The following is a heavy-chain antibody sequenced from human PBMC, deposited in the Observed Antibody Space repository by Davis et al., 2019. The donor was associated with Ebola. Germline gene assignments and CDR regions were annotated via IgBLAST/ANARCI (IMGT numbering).Heavy chain of an antibody. D-gene: IGHD3-10*01. J-gene: IGHJ5*02. CDR3: ARDEGGEWLNWFDP. V-gene: IGHV4-39*07. CDR1: GGSISSSSYY. CDR2: IYYSGST. Sequence: PGGSLRLSCTASGGSISSSSYYWGWIRQPPGKGLEWIGSIYYSGSTYYNPSLKSRVTISVDTSKNQFSLKLSSVTAADTAVYYCARDEGGEWLNWFDPWGQGTLVTVSS.